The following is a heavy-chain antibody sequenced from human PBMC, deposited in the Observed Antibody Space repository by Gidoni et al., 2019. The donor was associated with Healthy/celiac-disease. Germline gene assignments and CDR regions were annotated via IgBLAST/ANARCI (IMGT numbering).Heavy chain of an antibody. CDR1: GGPVSSGSYY. CDR3: ARVRGCTNGVCSFWFDP. CDR2: IYYSGST. Sequence: QVQLQESGPGLVKPSETLSLTCTVSGGPVSSGSYYWRWIRQPPGKGLEWIGYIYYSGSTNYNPSLKSRVTISVDTSKNQFSLKLSSVTAADTAVYYCARVRGCTNGVCSFWFDPWGQGTLVTVSS. J-gene: IGHJ5*02. D-gene: IGHD2-8*01. V-gene: IGHV4-61*01.